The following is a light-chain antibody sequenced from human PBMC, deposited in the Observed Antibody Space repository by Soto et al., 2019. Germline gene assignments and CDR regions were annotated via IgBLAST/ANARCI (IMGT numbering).Light chain of an antibody. V-gene: IGKV3-20*01. Sequence: EIVMTQSPATLSVSPGERATLSCRASQSVRSSFLAWYQQKPGQAPRLVIYGASSRATGFPDRFSGSGSGTDFTLTISRLEPEDFAVYYCQQYGSSRTFGQGTKVDIK. CDR3: QQYGSSRT. J-gene: IGKJ1*01. CDR2: GAS. CDR1: QSVRSSF.